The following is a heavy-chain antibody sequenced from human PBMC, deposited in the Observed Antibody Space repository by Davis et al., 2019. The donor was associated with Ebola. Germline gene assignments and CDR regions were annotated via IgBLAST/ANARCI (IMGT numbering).Heavy chain of an antibody. V-gene: IGHV4-30-2*01. CDR1: GGSISSGGYS. D-gene: IGHD3-3*01. CDR2: IYHSGST. Sequence: PSETLSLTCTVSGGSISSGGYSWSWIRQPPGKGLEWIGYIYHSGSTYYNPSPKSRVTISVDRSKNQFSLKLSSVTAADTAGYYCARGPAAVYDFWSGYQNWFDPWGQGTLVTVSS. J-gene: IGHJ5*02. CDR3: ARGPAAVYDFWSGYQNWFDP.